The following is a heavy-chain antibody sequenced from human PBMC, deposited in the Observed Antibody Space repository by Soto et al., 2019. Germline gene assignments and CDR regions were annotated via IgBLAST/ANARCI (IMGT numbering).Heavy chain of an antibody. CDR1: GFTFISYA. Sequence: LRLSCAASGFTFISYAMHWVRQAPGKGLEWVAVISYDGSNKYYADSVKGRFTISRDNSKNTLYLQMNSLRAEDTAVYYCASAFGVVITYYYGMDVWGQGTTVTVSS. J-gene: IGHJ6*02. CDR2: ISYDGSNK. D-gene: IGHD3-3*01. CDR3: ASAFGVVITYYYGMDV. V-gene: IGHV3-30-3*01.